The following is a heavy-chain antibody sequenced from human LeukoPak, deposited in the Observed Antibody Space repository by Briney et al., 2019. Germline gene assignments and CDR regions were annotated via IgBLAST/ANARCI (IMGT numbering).Heavy chain of an antibody. J-gene: IGHJ4*02. CDR1: GFTFSSYA. CDR3: ARARDYGGNAIFFDY. Sequence: GGSLRLSCAASGFTFSSYAMTWVRKVPGKGLEWVSGISWNGGSTDYADSVKDRFTVSRDNAKSSLLLQMNSLRAEDTALYYCARARDYGGNAIFFDYWGQGTLVTVSS. D-gene: IGHD4-23*01. V-gene: IGHV3-20*04. CDR2: ISWNGGST.